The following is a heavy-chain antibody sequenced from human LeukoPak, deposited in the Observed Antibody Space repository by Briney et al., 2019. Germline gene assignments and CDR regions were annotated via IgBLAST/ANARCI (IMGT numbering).Heavy chain of an antibody. CDR1: GFTFSTYW. CDR2: IKQDGSEK. Sequence: GGSLRLSCAASGFTFSTYWMSWVRPAPGKGPEWMANIKQDGSEKYYVDSVKGRFTISRDNSKNSLFLQMNTLRAGDTAVYYCVRGLGGYNWDNVFDMWGQGTMVTVSS. D-gene: IGHD1-1*01. J-gene: IGHJ3*02. CDR3: VRGLGGYNWDNVFDM. V-gene: IGHV3-7*01.